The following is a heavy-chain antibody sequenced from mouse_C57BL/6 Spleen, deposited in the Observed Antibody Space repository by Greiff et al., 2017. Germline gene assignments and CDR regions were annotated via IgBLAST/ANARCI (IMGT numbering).Heavy chain of an antibody. J-gene: IGHJ2*01. CDR2: IDPENGDT. CDR3: TTLITTVVAPSYYFDY. D-gene: IGHD1-1*01. V-gene: IGHV14-4*01. CDR1: GFNIKDDY. Sequence: VQLQQSGAELVRPGASVKLSCTASGFNIKDDYMHWVKQRPEQGLEWIGWIDPENGDTEYAAKFQGKATITADPSSNTAYLQLSSLTSEDTAVDYCTTLITTVVAPSYYFDYWGQGTTLTVSS.